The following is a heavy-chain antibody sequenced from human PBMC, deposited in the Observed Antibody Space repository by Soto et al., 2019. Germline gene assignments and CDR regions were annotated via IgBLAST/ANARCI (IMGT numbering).Heavy chain of an antibody. V-gene: IGHV3-72*01. D-gene: IGHD5-18*01. Sequence: GGSLRLSCAASGFTFSDHYMDWVRQAPGKGLEWVGRTRNKANSYTTEYAASVKGRFTISRDDSKNSLYLQMNSLKTEDTAVYYCASTRRWDSYGYYFDYWGQGTLVTVSS. CDR2: TRNKANSYTT. CDR1: GFTFSDHY. J-gene: IGHJ4*02. CDR3: ASTRRWDSYGYYFDY.